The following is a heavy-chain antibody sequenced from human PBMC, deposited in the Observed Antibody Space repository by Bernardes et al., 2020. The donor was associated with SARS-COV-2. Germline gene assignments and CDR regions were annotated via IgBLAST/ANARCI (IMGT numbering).Heavy chain of an antibody. Sequence: GGSLRLSCAASGFTFDDYGMSWVHQAPGKGLEWVSGINWNGGSTGYADSVKGRFTISRDNAKNSLYLQMNSLRAEDTALYYCARGGYCSSTSCDEAYYYYGMDVWGQGTTVTVSS. CDR1: GFTFDDYG. J-gene: IGHJ6*02. CDR2: INWNGGST. CDR3: ARGGYCSSTSCDEAYYYYGMDV. D-gene: IGHD2-2*03. V-gene: IGHV3-20*04.